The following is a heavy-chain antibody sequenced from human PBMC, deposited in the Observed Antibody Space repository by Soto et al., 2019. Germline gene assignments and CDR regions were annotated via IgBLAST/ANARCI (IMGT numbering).Heavy chain of an antibody. V-gene: IGHV3-23*01. CDR2: ISASGGTT. D-gene: IGHD2-8*01. CDR3: AKCNGFPYYFDY. Sequence: PGGSLRLSCAASGFTFSTSAVSWVRQAPGKGLEWVSGISASGGTTDYVDSVQGRFTISRDNSKNTLYLQMSSLRAEDTAVYYCAKCNGFPYYFDYWGQGSLVTVSA. J-gene: IGHJ4*02. CDR1: GFTFSTSA.